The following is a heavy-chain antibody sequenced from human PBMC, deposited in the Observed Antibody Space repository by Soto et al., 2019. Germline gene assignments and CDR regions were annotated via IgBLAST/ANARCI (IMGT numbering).Heavy chain of an antibody. J-gene: IGHJ4*02. CDR1: GFSLTTDRVG. CDR3: AHAYGGRSLY. V-gene: IGHV2-5*02. D-gene: IGHD1-26*01. Sequence: QITLKESGPTLVKPTQTLTLTCTFSGFSLTTDRVGVGWIRQPPGEALEWLAVIYWDDSKTYRPSLESRLTITKYTSQNQVALTMTNMDSLDTATYYCAHAYGGRSLYWGQGTLVTVSS. CDR2: IYWDDSK.